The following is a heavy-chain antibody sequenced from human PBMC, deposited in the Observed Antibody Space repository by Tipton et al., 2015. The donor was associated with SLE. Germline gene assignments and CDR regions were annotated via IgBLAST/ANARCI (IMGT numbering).Heavy chain of an antibody. Sequence: SLRLSCAASGFTFSSYWMHWVRQAPGKGLEWVANIKQDGSEKYYVDSVKGRFTISRDNAKNSLYLQMNSLRAEDTAVYYCAKDRGGDQGFDYWGQGTLVTVSS. J-gene: IGHJ4*02. CDR3: AKDRGGDQGFDY. CDR1: GFTFSSYW. D-gene: IGHD3-16*01. V-gene: IGHV3-7*03. CDR2: IKQDGSEK.